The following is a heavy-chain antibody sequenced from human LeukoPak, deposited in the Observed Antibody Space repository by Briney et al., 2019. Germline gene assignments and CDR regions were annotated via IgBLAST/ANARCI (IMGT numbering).Heavy chain of an antibody. D-gene: IGHD3-10*01. V-gene: IGHV1-2*02. CDR1: GYTFTVNY. J-gene: IGHJ4*02. CDR2: INTNSGGT. Sequence: ASVTLSCKAAGYTFTVNYMHWVRLAHGQGLEWIGWINTNSGGTNYAQMLQGRVTMTRDTSISTAYMELSRLTSDDTAVYYCARDFYYSGSGAFDLWGQGALVTVSS. CDR3: ARDFYYSGSGAFDL.